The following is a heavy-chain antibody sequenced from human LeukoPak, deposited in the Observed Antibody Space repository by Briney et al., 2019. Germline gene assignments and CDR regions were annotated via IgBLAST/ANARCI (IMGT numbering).Heavy chain of an antibody. CDR1: GGSFSGYY. CDR3: ARGRGYNSFDY. Sequence: SETLSLTCAVYGGSFSGYYWSWIRQPPGQGLEWIGEINHSGSTNYNPSLKSRVTISVDTSKNQISLKLSSVTAADTAVYYCARGRGYNSFDYWGQGTLVTVSS. J-gene: IGHJ4*02. D-gene: IGHD5-24*01. V-gene: IGHV4-34*01. CDR2: INHSGST.